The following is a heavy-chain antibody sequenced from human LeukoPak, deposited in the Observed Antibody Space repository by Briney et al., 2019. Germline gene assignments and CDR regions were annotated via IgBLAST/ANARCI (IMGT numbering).Heavy chain of an antibody. Sequence: PGGSLRLSCAASGFSFSSYAMGWVRQAPGKGLEWVSGISGGGGIPYYVDSVKGRFTISRDNSKNSLYLQMNSLRAEDTAVYYCARWVYGSSGPFDYWGQGTLVTVSS. CDR3: ARWVYGSSGPFDY. V-gene: IGHV3-23*01. D-gene: IGHD3-22*01. CDR1: GFSFSSYA. CDR2: ISGGGGIP. J-gene: IGHJ4*02.